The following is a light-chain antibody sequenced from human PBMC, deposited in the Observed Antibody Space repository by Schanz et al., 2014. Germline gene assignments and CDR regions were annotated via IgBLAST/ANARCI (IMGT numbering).Light chain of an antibody. V-gene: IGKV3-20*01. Sequence: EIVLTQSPGTLSLSPGERATLSCRASQTVSNNYLAWYQQKPGQAPRLLIYGASSRATGIPDRFSGSGSGTDFTLTISNLQPEDSATYYCQQSYSTLWTFGQGTKVEIK. CDR2: GAS. J-gene: IGKJ1*01. CDR3: QQSYSTLWT. CDR1: QTVSNNY.